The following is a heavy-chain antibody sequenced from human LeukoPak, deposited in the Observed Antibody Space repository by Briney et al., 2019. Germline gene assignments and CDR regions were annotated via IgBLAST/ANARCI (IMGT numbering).Heavy chain of an antibody. Sequence: GGSLRLSCEGSGFTFGSYAMHWVRQAPGKGLEGVAVIAHDETNGFYADSVKGRFIISRDNSMNTLYLRMNSPRPEDTAVYFCARDLLPGAPDYFDHWGQGTLVTVSS. J-gene: IGHJ4*02. V-gene: IGHV3-30*04. CDR1: GFTFGSYA. CDR2: IAHDETNG. D-gene: IGHD2-2*01. CDR3: ARDLLPGAPDYFDH.